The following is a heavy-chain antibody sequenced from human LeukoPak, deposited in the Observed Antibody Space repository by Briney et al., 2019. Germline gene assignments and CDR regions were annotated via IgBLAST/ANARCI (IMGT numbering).Heavy chain of an antibody. J-gene: IGHJ5*02. CDR2: MNPNSGHP. V-gene: IGHV1-8*01. D-gene: IGHD1-26*01. CDR3: ARVRIVGATLDP. CDR1: GYTFTSYD. Sequence: ASVKVSCKASGYTFTSYDINWVRQATGQGREWMGWMNPNSGHPGYAQKFQGRVTMTRNTSISTAYMELSSLRSEDTAVYYCARVRIVGATLDPWGQGTLVTVSS.